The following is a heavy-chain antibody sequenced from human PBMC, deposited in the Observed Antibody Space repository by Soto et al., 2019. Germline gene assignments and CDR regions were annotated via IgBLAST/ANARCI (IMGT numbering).Heavy chain of an antibody. CDR1: WFTFTRYS. CDR2: ISNTTNYI. J-gene: IGHJ4*02. Sequence: VGSLRLSCAASWFTFTRYSMNWVRQAPGKGLEWVSPISNTTNYIYYGDSMKGRFTISRDNAKNSLYLEMNSLRAEDTAVYYCARESEDLTSNFDYWGQGTLVTVSS. CDR3: ARESEDLTSNFDY. V-gene: IGHV3-21*06.